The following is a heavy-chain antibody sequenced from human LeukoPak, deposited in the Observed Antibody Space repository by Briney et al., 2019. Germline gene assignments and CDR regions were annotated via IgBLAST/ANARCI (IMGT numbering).Heavy chain of an antibody. D-gene: IGHD4-23*01. CDR3: ARGAGGNSAAFDI. V-gene: IGHV4-34*01. CDR1: GGSFSGYY. Sequence: PSETLSLTCAVYGGSFSGYYWSWIRQPPGKGLEWIGEINHSGSTNYNPSLKSRVTISVDTSKNQFSLKLSSVTAADTAVYYCARGAGGNSAAFDIWGQGTMVTVSS. J-gene: IGHJ3*02. CDR2: INHSGST.